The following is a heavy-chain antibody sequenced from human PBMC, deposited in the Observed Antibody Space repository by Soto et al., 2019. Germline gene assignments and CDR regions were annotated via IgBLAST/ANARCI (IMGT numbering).Heavy chain of an antibody. CDR3: AIPPRRVPTAIFPYHMDV. CDR1: GDSFNPYA. V-gene: IGHV1-69*01. Sequence: QVQLVQSGAEVKKPGSSVKVSCKASGDSFNPYALNWVRQAPGQGLEWMGGIIPIFGTADYAQKFQGRVTITADESTSTADMELSSLRSEDTAASYGAIPPRRVPTAIFPYHMDVWGQGPTVTGAS. CDR2: IIPIFGTA. D-gene: IGHD2-2*02. J-gene: IGHJ6*02.